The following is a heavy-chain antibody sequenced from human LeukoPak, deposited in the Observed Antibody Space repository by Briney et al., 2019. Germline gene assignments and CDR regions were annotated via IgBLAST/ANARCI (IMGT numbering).Heavy chain of an antibody. CDR3: ARVGYAAAGHFDY. CDR1: GFTFSSYA. CDR2: ISGSSSYI. V-gene: IGHV3-21*01. J-gene: IGHJ4*02. D-gene: IGHD6-13*01. Sequence: GGSLRLSCAASGFTFSSYAMSWVRQAPGKGLEWVSAISGSSSYIYYADSVKGRFTISRDNAKNSLYLQMNSLRAEDTAVYYCARVGYAAAGHFDYWGQGTLVTVSS.